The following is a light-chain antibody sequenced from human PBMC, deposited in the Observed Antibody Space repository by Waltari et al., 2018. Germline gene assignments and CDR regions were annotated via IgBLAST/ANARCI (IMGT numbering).Light chain of an antibody. J-gene: IGKJ4*01. CDR1: QTLVHSDGNTY. CDR3: MQGTHWPLT. CDR2: KVS. Sequence: DVVLTQSPLSLPVTLGQPASISCKSRQTLVHSDGNTYLAWFHQRPGQSPRRLIYKVSNRESGVPDRFSASGSGTDFTLKTSRVEAEGVGVYYCMQGTHWPLTFGGGTKVEMK. V-gene: IGKV2-30*02.